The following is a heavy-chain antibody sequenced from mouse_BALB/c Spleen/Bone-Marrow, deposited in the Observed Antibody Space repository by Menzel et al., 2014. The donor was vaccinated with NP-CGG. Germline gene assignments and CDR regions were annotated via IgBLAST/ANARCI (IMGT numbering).Heavy chain of an antibody. D-gene: IGHD1-2*01. J-gene: IGHJ4*01. V-gene: IGHV1-54*01. Sequence: QEQLNESGAELVRPGISAKVSCKASGHAFINYSIEWVKQRPGQGLERIGVINPGSGGTNYNEKFKGKSTLTADKSSSNAYMQLSSQTSDDSAVYFYARGGDYGFMDYWGQGTSVTVSS. CDR3: ARGGDYGFMDY. CDR2: INPGSGGT. CDR1: GHAFINYS.